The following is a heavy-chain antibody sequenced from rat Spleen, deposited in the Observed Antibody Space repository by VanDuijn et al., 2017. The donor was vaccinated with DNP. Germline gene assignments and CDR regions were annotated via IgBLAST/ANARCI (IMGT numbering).Heavy chain of an antibody. Sequence: EVQLVESDGGLVQPGRSLKLSCAALGFTFSNYYMAWVRQAPTKGLEWVATLSYNGGTPYYRDSVKGRFTISRDNAQSTLYLQMDSLRSEDTATYYCARHRTIMPYYYAMDAWGQGAAVTVSS. CDR2: LSYNGGTP. CDR1: GFTFSNYY. J-gene: IGHJ4*01. D-gene: IGHD1-12*01. CDR3: ARHRTIMPYYYAMDA. V-gene: IGHV5-7*01.